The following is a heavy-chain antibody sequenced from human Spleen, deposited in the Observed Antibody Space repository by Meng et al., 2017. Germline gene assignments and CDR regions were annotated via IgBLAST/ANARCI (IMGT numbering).Heavy chain of an antibody. J-gene: IGHJ3*02. V-gene: IGHV3-38-3*01. CDR3: AKDMDYGDWENGGAFDI. CDR2: TSGDST. CDR1: GFTVSSNE. D-gene: IGHD4-17*01. Sequence: GESLKISCAASGFTVSSNEMSWVRQAPGKGLEWVSSTSGDSTYYADSGKGRFTISRDNAKNSLYLQMNSLRAEETALYYCAKDMDYGDWENGGAFDIWGKGKMVNVSS.